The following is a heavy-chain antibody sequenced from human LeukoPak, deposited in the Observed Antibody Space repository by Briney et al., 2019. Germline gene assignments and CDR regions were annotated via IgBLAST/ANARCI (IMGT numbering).Heavy chain of an antibody. V-gene: IGHV1-18*01. J-gene: IGHJ6*02. CDR2: ISAYNGYT. CDR1: GYTFTSYG. Sequence: ASVKVSCKASGYTFTSYGISWVRQAPGQGLEWMGWISAYNGYTNYAQKLQGRVTMTTDTSTSTAYMELRSLRSDDTAVYYCARGSYYDTLYYYYGMDVWGQGTTVTVSS. D-gene: IGHD3-9*01. CDR3: ARGSYYDTLYYYYGMDV.